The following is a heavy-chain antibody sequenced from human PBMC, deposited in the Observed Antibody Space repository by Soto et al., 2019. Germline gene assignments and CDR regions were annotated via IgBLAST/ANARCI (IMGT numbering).Heavy chain of an antibody. Sequence: SETLSLTCTVSGGSISSSSYYWGWIRQPPGKGLEWIGSIYYSGSTYYNPSLKSRVTISVDTSKNQFSLKLSSVTAADTAVYYCAGTDILTGYYFGWFDPWGQGTLVTVSS. CDR2: IYYSGST. D-gene: IGHD3-9*01. V-gene: IGHV4-39*07. CDR3: AGTDILTGYYFGWFDP. J-gene: IGHJ5*02. CDR1: GGSISSSSYY.